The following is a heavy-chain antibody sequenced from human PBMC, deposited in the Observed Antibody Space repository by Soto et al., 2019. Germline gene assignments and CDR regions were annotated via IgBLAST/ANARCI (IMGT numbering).Heavy chain of an antibody. V-gene: IGHV4-31*03. D-gene: IGHD3-22*01. CDR3: ASGGSDYDTSGRPSFYFDY. CDR2: IYYSGST. CDR1: GGSISSGGYY. Sequence: PSETLSLTCTVSGGSISSGGYYWSWIRQHPGKGLEWIGYIYYSGSTYYNPSLKSRVTISVDTSKNQFSLNLSSVTAADTAVYFCASGGSDYDTSGRPSFYFDYWGQGTLVTVS. J-gene: IGHJ4*02.